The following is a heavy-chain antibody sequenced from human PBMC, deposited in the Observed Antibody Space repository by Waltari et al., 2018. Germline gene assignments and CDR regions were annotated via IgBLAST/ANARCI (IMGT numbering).Heavy chain of an antibody. CDR3: ARYGSGTISAPTI. Sequence: QVQLQESGPRLVKPSETLSLTCTVSGGSISSYYWTWIRQPPGKGLEWIGYFYSSGHTNYNPARNGRGTITAGTSKSQFSLKLSSVTAADTAVYYCARYGSGTISAPTIWGQGTMVTVSS. D-gene: IGHD3-10*01. J-gene: IGHJ3*02. V-gene: IGHV4-59*08. CDR2: FYSSGHT. CDR1: GGSISSYY.